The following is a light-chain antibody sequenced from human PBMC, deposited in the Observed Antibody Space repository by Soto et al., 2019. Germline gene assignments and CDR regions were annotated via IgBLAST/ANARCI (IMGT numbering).Light chain of an antibody. CDR3: QHRRKWLT. Sequence: EIVLTQSPATLSLSPGERATVSCRASQSVSNYLAWYQQKPGQAPRLLIYDASNRATGIPARFSGSGSGTDFTLTISRLEPEDSAVYYCQHRRKWLTLGGGTKVEIK. CDR1: QSVSNY. J-gene: IGKJ4*01. V-gene: IGKV3-11*01. CDR2: DAS.